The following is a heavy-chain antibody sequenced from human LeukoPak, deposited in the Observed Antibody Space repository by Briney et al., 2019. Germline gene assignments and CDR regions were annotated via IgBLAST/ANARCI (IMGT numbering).Heavy chain of an antibody. D-gene: IGHD1-26*01. V-gene: IGHV3-30*18. J-gene: IGHJ6*02. CDR1: GFTFSSYG. CDR2: ISYDGSNK. Sequence: GGSLRLSCAASGFTFSSYGMHWVRQAPGKGLEWVAVISYDGSNKYYADSVKGRSTISRDNSRNTLYLQMNSLRAEDTAVYYCAKDGTPYYYGMDVWGQGTTVTVSS. CDR3: AKDGTPYYYGMDV.